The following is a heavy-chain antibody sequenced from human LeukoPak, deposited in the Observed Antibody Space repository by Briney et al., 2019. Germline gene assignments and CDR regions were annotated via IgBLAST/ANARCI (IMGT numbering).Heavy chain of an antibody. D-gene: IGHD1-14*01. V-gene: IGHV4-59*01. CDR1: GGSISSYY. J-gene: IGHJ6*02. CDR3: ARGDPGGVDV. Sequence: SETLSLTCTVSGGSISSYYWSWIRQPPGKGLEWIGYIYYSGSTNYNPSLKSRVTISVDTSKNQFSLKLSSVTAADTAVYYCARGDPGGVDVWGQGTTVTVSS. CDR2: IYYSGST.